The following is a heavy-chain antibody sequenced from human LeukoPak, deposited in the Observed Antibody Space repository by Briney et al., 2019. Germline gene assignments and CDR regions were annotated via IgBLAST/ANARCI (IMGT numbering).Heavy chain of an antibody. J-gene: IGHJ4*02. Sequence: GGSLRLSCAASGFTFSSYSMNWVRQAPGKGLEWVSSISSSSSYIYYADSVKGRFTISRDSAKNSLYLQMNSLRAEDTAVYYCARDPGYCSSTSCYDHYFDYWGQGTLVTVSS. V-gene: IGHV3-21*01. CDR2: ISSSSSYI. CDR3: ARDPGYCSSTSCYDHYFDY. D-gene: IGHD2-2*01. CDR1: GFTFSSYS.